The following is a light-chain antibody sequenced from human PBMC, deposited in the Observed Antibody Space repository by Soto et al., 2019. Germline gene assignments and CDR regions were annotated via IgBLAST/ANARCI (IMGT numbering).Light chain of an antibody. J-gene: IGLJ1*01. CDR3: SSYAGNNNYV. Sequence: QSVLTQPPSASGSPGQPVTISCTGTSSDVGAYIYVSWYQQYPGKAPQLIIYEVNKRPSGVPDRFSASKSGNTASLTVSGLQAEDEADYYCSSYAGNNNYVFGTGTKVTV. V-gene: IGLV2-8*01. CDR1: SSDVGAYIY. CDR2: EVN.